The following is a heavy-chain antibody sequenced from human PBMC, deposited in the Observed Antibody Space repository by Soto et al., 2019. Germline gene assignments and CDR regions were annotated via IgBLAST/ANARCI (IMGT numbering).Heavy chain of an antibody. CDR3: ARGHYDILTGYYKVDY. CDR2: INHSGST. D-gene: IGHD3-9*01. Sequence: QVQLQQWGAGLLKPSETLSLTCAVYGGSFSGYYWSWIRQPPGKGLEWIGEINHSGSTNYNPSLKRRVTISVDTSKNQFSLKLSSVTAADTAVYYCARGHYDILTGYYKVDYWGQGTLVTVSS. J-gene: IGHJ4*02. V-gene: IGHV4-34*01. CDR1: GGSFSGYY.